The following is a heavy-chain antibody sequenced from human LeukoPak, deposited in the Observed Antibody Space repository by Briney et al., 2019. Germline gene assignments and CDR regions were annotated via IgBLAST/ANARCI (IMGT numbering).Heavy chain of an antibody. CDR2: ISSNGGST. V-gene: IGHV3-64*01. D-gene: IGHD3-10*01. Sequence: GGSLRLSGAASGFTFSSYAVHWVRKAPGKGLEFVSAISSNGGSTYYANSVKGRFTISRDNSKNTLYLQMGSLRAEDMAVYYCARARGSGSYHLGDYWGQGTLVTVSS. J-gene: IGHJ4*02. CDR3: ARARGSGSYHLGDY. CDR1: GFTFSSYA.